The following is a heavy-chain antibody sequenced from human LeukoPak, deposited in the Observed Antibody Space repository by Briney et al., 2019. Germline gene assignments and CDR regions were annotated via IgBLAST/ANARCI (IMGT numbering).Heavy chain of an antibody. J-gene: IGHJ3*02. CDR2: MNPNSGNT. D-gene: IGHD3-10*01. V-gene: IGHV1-8*01. Sequence: ASVKVSCKASGYTFTSYDINWVRQATGQGLAWMGWMNPNSGNTGYAQKFQGRVTMTRNTSISTAYTELSSLRSEDTAVYYCARVAKRSLDYYGSGTDAFDIWGQGTMVTVSS. CDR3: ARVAKRSLDYYGSGTDAFDI. CDR1: GYTFTSYD.